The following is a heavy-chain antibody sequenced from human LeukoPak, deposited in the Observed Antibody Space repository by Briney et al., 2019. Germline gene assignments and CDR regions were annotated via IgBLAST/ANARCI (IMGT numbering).Heavy chain of an antibody. J-gene: IGHJ6*03. Sequence: ASVKVSCKASGYTFTSYDINWVRHATGQGLEWMGWMNPNSGNTGYAQKFQVKVTITRNTSISTAYMELSSLRSEDTAVYYCARGHFEQQPPKYYYYYYMDVWGKGTTVTVSS. CDR2: MNPNSGNT. CDR1: GYTFTSYD. CDR3: ARGHFEQQPPKYYYYYYMDV. V-gene: IGHV1-8*03. D-gene: IGHD6-13*01.